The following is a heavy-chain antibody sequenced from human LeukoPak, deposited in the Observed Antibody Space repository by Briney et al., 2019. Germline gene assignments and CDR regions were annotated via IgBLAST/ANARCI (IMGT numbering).Heavy chain of an antibody. CDR1: GFTFHIYA. J-gene: IGHJ4*02. D-gene: IGHD3-3*01. CDR2: INGGGYGT. CDR3: ASGRWSDYLDY. Sequence: GGSLRLSCAASGFTFHIYAMNWVRQAPGKGLEWVSAINGGGYGTYYADSVKGRFTISRDNAKNTLYLQMNSLRAEDTAVYYCASGRWSDYLDYWGQGTLVTVSS. V-gene: IGHV3-23*01.